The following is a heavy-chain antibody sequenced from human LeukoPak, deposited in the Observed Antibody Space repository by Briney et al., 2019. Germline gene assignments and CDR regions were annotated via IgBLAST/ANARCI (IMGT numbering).Heavy chain of an antibody. J-gene: IGHJ4*02. D-gene: IGHD4-17*01. CDR2: ISWNSGSI. CDR1: GFTFDDYA. Sequence: LSGGSLRLSCAASGFTFDDYAMHWVRQAPGKGLEWVSGISWNSGSIGYADSVKGRFTISRDNSKNTLYLQMNSLRADDTAVYYCAREGPARYGEFDYWGQGTLVTVSS. CDR3: AREGPARYGEFDY. V-gene: IGHV3-9*01.